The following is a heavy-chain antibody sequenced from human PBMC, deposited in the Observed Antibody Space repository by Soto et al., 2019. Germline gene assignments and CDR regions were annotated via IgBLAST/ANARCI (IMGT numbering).Heavy chain of an antibody. CDR2: IYYSGST. V-gene: IGHV4-59*01. D-gene: IGHD2-2*01. CDR1: GGSISSYY. J-gene: IGHJ4*02. CDR3: ARDFAHCSSTSCYVY. Sequence: ETLSLTCTVSGGSISSYYWSWIRQPPGKGLEWIGYIYYSGSTNYNPSLKSRVTISVDTSKNQFSLKLSSVTAADTAVYYCARDFAHCSSTSCYVYWGQGTLVTVSS.